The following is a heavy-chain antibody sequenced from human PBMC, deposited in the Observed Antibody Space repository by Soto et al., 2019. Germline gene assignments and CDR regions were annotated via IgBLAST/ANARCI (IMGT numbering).Heavy chain of an antibody. V-gene: IGHV3-7*01. CDR1: GFTFSNYW. J-gene: IGHJ4*02. Sequence: EVQLVDSGGDLVQPGGSLTLSCTASGFTFSNYWMSWVRQAPGKGLECVANIKQDGTAKYYVGSVRGRFTISRDNAKNSLLLQMNSLRVEDTAVYYCARAGYCGSDCYYYFDSWGQGTLVTVSS. CDR2: IKQDGTAK. CDR3: ARAGYCGSDCYYYFDS. D-gene: IGHD2-21*02.